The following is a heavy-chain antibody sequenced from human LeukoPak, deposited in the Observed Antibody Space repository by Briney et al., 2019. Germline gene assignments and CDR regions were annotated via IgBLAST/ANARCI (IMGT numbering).Heavy chain of an antibody. CDR3: ARAGRDGYNFDI. CDR2: IIPIFGTA. D-gene: IGHD5-24*01. CDR1: GGTFSSYA. V-gene: IGHV1-69*13. J-gene: IGHJ3*02. Sequence: SVKVSCKASGGTFSSYAISWVRQAPGQGLEWMGGIIPIFGTANYAQKFQGRVTITADESTSTAYMELSSLRSEDTAVYYCARAGRDGYNFDIWGQGTMVTVSS.